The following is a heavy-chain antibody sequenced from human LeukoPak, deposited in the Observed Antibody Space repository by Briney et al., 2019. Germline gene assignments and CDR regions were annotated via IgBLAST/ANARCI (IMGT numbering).Heavy chain of an antibody. J-gene: IGHJ6*02. V-gene: IGHV3-66*02. CDR1: GFTVSSNY. CDR3: ARDQSPPAATKYYYYGMDV. Sequence: PGGSLRLSCAASGFTVSSNYMSWVRQAPGKGLEWVSVIYSGGSTYYADSVKGRFTISRDNSKNTLYLQMNSLRAEDTAVYYCARDQSPPAATKYYYYGMDVWGQGTTVTVSS. CDR2: IYSGGST. D-gene: IGHD2-2*01.